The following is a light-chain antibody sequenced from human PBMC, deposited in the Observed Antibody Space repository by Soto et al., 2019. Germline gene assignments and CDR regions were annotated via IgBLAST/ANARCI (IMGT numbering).Light chain of an antibody. V-gene: IGLV2-11*01. Sequence: QSVLTQPRSVSGSPGQSVTISCTGTSSEVGGYNYVSWYQQHPGKAPKLMIYDVSKRPSGVPDRFSGSKSGNTASLTISVLQAEDEADYYCCSYAGSYTLVVFGGGTKLTVL. CDR1: SSEVGGYNY. CDR3: CSYAGSYTLVV. J-gene: IGLJ2*01. CDR2: DVS.